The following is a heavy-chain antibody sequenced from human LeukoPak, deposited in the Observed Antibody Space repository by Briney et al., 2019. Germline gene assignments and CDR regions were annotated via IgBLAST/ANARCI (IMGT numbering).Heavy chain of an antibody. Sequence: PSETLSLTCTVSGGSISSDYWSWIRQHPGKGLEYIGYIYYSGRTYYKPSLKSRVTISIDASKNQFSLKLTSVTAADTAVYYCASSRFCSGGSCHDPSDYWGQGTLVTVSS. D-gene: IGHD2-15*01. CDR1: GGSISSDY. CDR3: ASSRFCSGGSCHDPSDY. J-gene: IGHJ4*02. V-gene: IGHV4-59*06. CDR2: IYYSGRT.